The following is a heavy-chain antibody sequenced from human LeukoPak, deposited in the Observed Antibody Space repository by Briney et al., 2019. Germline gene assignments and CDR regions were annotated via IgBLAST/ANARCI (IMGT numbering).Heavy chain of an antibody. D-gene: IGHD3-22*01. J-gene: IGHJ5*02. CDR1: GGSISTYY. CDR2: IHTSGST. CDR3: ARAIDSSARNGFDP. Sequence: PSETLSLTCSVSGGSISTYYWSWIRQPAGKGLECIGRIHTSGSTNYNPSLKSRLTLSVDTSKNQLSLKLTSVTAADTAAYYCARAIDSSARNGFDPWGQGTLVTVSS. V-gene: IGHV4-4*07.